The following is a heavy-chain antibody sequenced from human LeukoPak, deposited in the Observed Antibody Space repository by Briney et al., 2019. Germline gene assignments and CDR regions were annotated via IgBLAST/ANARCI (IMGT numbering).Heavy chain of an antibody. CDR1: GGTFSSYA. D-gene: IGHD3-10*01. V-gene: IGHV1-69*04. J-gene: IGHJ4*02. CDR2: IIPILGIA. CDR3: ARQGSKVYYYGSEIFDY. Sequence: SVKVSCKASGGTFSSYAISWVRQAPGQGPEWVGRIIPILGIANYAQKFQGRVTITADKSTSTAYMELSSLRSEDTAVYYCARQGSKVYYYGSEIFDYWGQGTLVTVSS.